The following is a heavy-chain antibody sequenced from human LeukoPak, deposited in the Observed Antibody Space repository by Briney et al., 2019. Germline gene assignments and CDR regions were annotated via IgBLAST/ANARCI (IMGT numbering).Heavy chain of an antibody. CDR3: TRDLARRIVGATPAY. J-gene: IGHJ4*02. Sequence: GASVKVSCKASGYTFTSYDINWVRQATGQGREWMGWMNPNSGNTGYAQRFQGRVTMTRNNSIGTAYMELSSLRSEDTAVYYCTRDLARRIVGATPAYWGQGTLVTVSS. CDR2: MNPNSGNT. V-gene: IGHV1-8*01. CDR1: GYTFTSYD. D-gene: IGHD1-26*01.